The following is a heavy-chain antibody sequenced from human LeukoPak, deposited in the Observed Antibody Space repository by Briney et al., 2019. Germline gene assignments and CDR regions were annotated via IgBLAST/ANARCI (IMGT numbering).Heavy chain of an antibody. Sequence: SETLSLTCTVSGDSISSYYWSRIRQPPGKGVEWIGYIYYSGSTNYNPSLKSRVTISVDTSKNQFSLKLSSVTAADTAVYYCARASFWSGYYRVDAFDIWGQGTMVTVSS. V-gene: IGHV4-59*01. CDR1: GDSISSYY. D-gene: IGHD3-3*01. CDR3: ARASFWSGYYRVDAFDI. CDR2: IYYSGST. J-gene: IGHJ3*02.